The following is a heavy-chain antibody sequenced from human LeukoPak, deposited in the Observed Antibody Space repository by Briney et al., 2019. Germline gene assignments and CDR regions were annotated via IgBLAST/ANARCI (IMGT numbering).Heavy chain of an antibody. CDR1: GGFISSGGYS. V-gene: IGHV4-30-2*01. J-gene: IGHJ4*02. Sequence: TLSLTCAVSGGFISSGGYSWSWIRRPPGKGLEWTGYIYHSGSTYYNPSLKSRVTISVDRSKNQFSLKLSSVTAADTAVYYCARGKIAAAGTLIFSGFDYWGQGTLVTVSS. CDR2: IYHSGST. CDR3: ARGKIAAAGTLIFSGFDY. D-gene: IGHD6-13*01.